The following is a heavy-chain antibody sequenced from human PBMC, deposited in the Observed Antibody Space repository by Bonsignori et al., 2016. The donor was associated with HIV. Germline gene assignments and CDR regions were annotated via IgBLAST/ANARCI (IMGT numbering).Heavy chain of an antibody. J-gene: IGHJ3*02. CDR2: IYTSGST. V-gene: IGHV4-4*07. Sequence: SETLSLTCTVSGGSINNYYWSWLRQPAGQGLEWIGRIYTSGSTNSNPSLKSRVTMSVDTSKKQFSLKLSSVTAADTAVYYCARDWSGPRTYYDFWTGPDAFDIWGRGTMVTVSS. D-gene: IGHD3-3*01. CDR3: ARDWSGPRTYYDFWTGPDAFDI. CDR1: GGSINNYY.